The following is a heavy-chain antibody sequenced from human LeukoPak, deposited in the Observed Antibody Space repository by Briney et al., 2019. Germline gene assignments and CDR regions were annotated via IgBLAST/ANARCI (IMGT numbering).Heavy chain of an antibody. CDR2: INHSGST. Sequence: PSETLSLTCTVSGGSISSYYWSWIRQPPGKGLEWIGEINHSGSTNYNPSLKSRVTISVDTSKNQFSLKLSSVTAADTAVYYCVLYSSSSLGYWGQGTLVTVSS. CDR1: GGSISSYY. J-gene: IGHJ4*02. D-gene: IGHD6-6*01. V-gene: IGHV4-34*01. CDR3: VLYSSSSLGY.